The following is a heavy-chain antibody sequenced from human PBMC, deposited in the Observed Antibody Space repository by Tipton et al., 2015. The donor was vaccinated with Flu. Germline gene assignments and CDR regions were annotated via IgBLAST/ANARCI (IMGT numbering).Heavy chain of an antibody. V-gene: IGHV3-33*01. D-gene: IGHD4-17*01. CDR2: IWYDGSNK. J-gene: IGHJ4*02. Sequence: LEWVAVIWYDGSNKYYADSVKGRFTISRDNSKNTLYLQMNSLRAEDTAVYYCARGDYGDPMGYWGQGTLVTVSS. CDR3: ARGDYGDPMGY.